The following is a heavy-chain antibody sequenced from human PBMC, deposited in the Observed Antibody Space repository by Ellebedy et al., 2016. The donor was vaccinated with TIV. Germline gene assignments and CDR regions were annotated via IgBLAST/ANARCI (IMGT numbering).Heavy chain of an antibody. Sequence: AASVKVSCKASGYTFTSYGISWVRQAPGQGLEWMGWISAYNGNTNYAQKLQGRVTMTTDTSTSTAYMELRSLRSDDTAVYYCARANDILTGYYLGYWGQGTLVTVSS. CDR1: GYTFTSYG. J-gene: IGHJ4*02. CDR2: ISAYNGNT. CDR3: ARANDILTGYYLGY. D-gene: IGHD3-9*01. V-gene: IGHV1-18*01.